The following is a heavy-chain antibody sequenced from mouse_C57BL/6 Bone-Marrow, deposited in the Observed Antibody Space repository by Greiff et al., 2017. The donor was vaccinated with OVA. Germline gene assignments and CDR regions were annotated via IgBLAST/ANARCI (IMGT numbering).Heavy chain of an antibody. CDR1: GYTFTSYG. CDR2: IYPRSGNT. V-gene: IGHV1-81*01. J-gene: IGHJ4*01. Sequence: VQLQQSGAELARPGASVKLSCKASGYTFTSYGISWVKQRTGQGLEWIGEIYPRSGNTYYNEKFKGKATLTADKSSSTAYRELRSLTSEDSAVYFCARGNYYGSHYAMDYWGQGTSVTVSS. CDR3: ARGNYYGSHYAMDY. D-gene: IGHD1-1*01.